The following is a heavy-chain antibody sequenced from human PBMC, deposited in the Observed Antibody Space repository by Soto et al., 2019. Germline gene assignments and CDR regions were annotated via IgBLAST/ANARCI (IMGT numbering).Heavy chain of an antibody. CDR3: ARVKTLKYYYGSGSLWGFDY. V-gene: IGHV4-61*08. J-gene: IGHJ4*02. CDR2: INHSGST. Sequence: SETLSLTCTVSGGSIGSGGSSWSWIRQPPGKGLEWIGEINHSGSTNYNPSLKSRVTISVDTSKNQFSLKLSSVTAADTAVYYCARVKTLKYYYGSGSLWGFDYWGQGTLVTVSS. CDR1: GGSIGSGGSS. D-gene: IGHD3-10*01.